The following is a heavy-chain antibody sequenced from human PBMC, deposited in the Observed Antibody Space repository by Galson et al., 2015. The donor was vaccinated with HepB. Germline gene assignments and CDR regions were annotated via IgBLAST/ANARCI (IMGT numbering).Heavy chain of an antibody. CDR1: GASISSYY. CDR3: ARGRYYDSAGSYNNWFDP. V-gene: IGHV4-59*08. Sequence: SETLSLTCTVSGASISSYYWSWIRQPPGKGLQWIGYIYYSGGTNYNPSLKRRVTISSDTSKNQFSLRLNSVTAADTAVYYCARGRYYDSAGSYNNWFDPWGQGTLVSVSS. D-gene: IGHD3-22*01. CDR2: IYYSGGT. J-gene: IGHJ5*02.